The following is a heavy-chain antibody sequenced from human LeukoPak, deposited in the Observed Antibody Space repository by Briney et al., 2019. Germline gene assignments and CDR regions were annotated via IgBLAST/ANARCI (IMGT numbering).Heavy chain of an antibody. CDR1: GFTLSSYW. CDR2: IKQDGREK. Sequence: PGGSLRLSCAASGFTLSSYWMSWVRQAPGRGLEWVANIKQDGREKYHVDSVKGRFTISRDNDKTSLYLQMNSLRAEDTAVYYCAMDNRYFPWFDPWGQGTLVTVSS. V-gene: IGHV3-7*04. D-gene: IGHD3-9*01. CDR3: AMDNRYFPWFDP. J-gene: IGHJ5*02.